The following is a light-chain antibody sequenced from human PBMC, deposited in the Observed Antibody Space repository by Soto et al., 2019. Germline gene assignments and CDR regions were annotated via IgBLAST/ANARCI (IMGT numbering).Light chain of an antibody. CDR1: QSIDTY. Sequence: EIVLTQSPATLSSSPGERATLSCRASQSIDTYLAWYQQKPGQAPRLLIYDASDRATGIPARFSGSGSGTAFTLPISGLEPEDFALYYCQQRYNWPHTVGGRTNVDIK. V-gene: IGKV3-11*01. CDR2: DAS. CDR3: QQRYNWPHT. J-gene: IGKJ4*01.